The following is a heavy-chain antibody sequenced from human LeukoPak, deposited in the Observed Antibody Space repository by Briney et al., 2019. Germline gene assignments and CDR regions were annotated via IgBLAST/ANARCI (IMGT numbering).Heavy chain of an antibody. Sequence: SETLSLTCIVSGYSISSGFYWVWMRQPPGKGLQWIGSIYHTGSTYYNPSPKSRVTISSDTSRNQFSLKLRSVTAADTAVYYCARGTDCTGGDNCYSPSAFDIWGQGTMATVSS. V-gene: IGHV4-38-2*02. J-gene: IGHJ3*02. D-gene: IGHD2-8*02. CDR3: ARGTDCTGGDNCYSPSAFDI. CDR1: GYSISSGFY. CDR2: IYHTGST.